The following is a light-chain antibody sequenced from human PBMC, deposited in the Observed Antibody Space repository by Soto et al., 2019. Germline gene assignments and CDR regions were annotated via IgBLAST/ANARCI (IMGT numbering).Light chain of an antibody. CDR3: SAYTVSRTYV. CDR2: DVS. J-gene: IGLJ1*01. CDR1: SSDVGEYKY. V-gene: IGLV2-14*03. Sequence: QSVLTQPASVSGSPGQSITISCTETSSDVGEYKYVSWYQQHPGTAPKLIIYDVSNRPSGVSNRFSGSKSGSTASLTISGLQAEDEADYYCSAYTVSRTYVFGTGTKVTVL.